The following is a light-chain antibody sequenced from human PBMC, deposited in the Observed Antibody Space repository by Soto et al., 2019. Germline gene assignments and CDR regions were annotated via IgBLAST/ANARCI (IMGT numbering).Light chain of an antibody. CDR1: TSNIGSNS. J-gene: IGLJ3*02. CDR2: GSN. CDR3: AAWDDSLLGM. Sequence: QSVLTQPPSASGAPGQRVTISCSGSTSNIGSNSVNWYQQVPGTAPRLLIYGSNQRPSGVPDRFSASKSGTSASLVISWLQSEDEASYYCAAWDDSLLGMFGGGTKVTVL. V-gene: IGLV1-44*01.